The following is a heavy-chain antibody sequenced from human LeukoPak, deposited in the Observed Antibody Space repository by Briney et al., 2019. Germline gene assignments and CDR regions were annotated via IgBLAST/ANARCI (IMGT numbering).Heavy chain of an antibody. J-gene: IGHJ4*02. Sequence: GGSLRLSCAASGFAFSTYGMHWVRQAPGKGLEWVAFIRHVGSNEYYADSVRGRFTISRDNSKNTLYLQMNSLRAEDTAVYYCAKDLTIFGVVIPSYFDYWGQGTLVTVSS. V-gene: IGHV3-30*02. D-gene: IGHD3-3*01. CDR3: AKDLTIFGVVIPSYFDY. CDR2: IRHVGSNE. CDR1: GFAFSTYG.